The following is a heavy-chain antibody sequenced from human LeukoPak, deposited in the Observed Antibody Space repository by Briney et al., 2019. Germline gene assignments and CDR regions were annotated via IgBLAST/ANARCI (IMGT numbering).Heavy chain of an antibody. CDR1: GGSIRNYY. CDR3: ARHGGGAADFHY. CDR2: IYYSGST. J-gene: IGHJ4*02. Sequence: KPSETLSLTCTVSGGSIRNYYWSWFRQPPGKGLEWIGYIYYSGSTNYSPSLKSRVTISVDTSKNQFSLRLTSVTAADTAVYYCARHGGGAADFHYWGQGTLVTVSS. D-gene: IGHD3-16*01. V-gene: IGHV4-59*08.